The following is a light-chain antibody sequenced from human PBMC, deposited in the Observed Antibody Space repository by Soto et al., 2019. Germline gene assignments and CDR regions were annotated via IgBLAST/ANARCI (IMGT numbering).Light chain of an antibody. CDR2: EGS. CDR3: CSYAGSSTSVV. V-gene: IGLV2-23*01. J-gene: IGLJ2*01. CDR1: SSDVGSYNL. Sequence: QSVLTQPASVSGSPGQSITISCTGTSSDVGSYNLVSWYQQHPGKAPKLMIYEGSKRPSGVSNRFSGSKSGNTASLTISGLQAADEDDYYCCSYAGSSTSVVFGGGTKLTVL.